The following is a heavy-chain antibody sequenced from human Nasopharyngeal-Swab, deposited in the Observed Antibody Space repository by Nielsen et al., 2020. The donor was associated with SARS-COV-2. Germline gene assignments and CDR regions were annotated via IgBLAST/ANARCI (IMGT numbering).Heavy chain of an antibody. D-gene: IGHD2-2*01. CDR1: GFTFTNYW. CDR2: IEQDGSEK. V-gene: IGHV3-7*01. J-gene: IGHJ1*01. Sequence: GESLKISCAASGFTFTNYWMSWVRQAPGKGLEWVANIEQDGSEKYYVDSVKGRFTISRDNAKISLYLQMNSLRVEDTAVYYCARERFCSSTSCCPEYFQHWGQGTLVTVSS. CDR3: ARERFCSSTSCCPEYFQH.